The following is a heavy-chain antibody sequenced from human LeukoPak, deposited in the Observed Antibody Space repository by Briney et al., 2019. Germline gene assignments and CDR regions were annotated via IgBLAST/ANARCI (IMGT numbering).Heavy chain of an antibody. D-gene: IGHD6-19*01. V-gene: IGHV3-7*01. Sequence: GGSLRLSCAASGFTFSSYWMSWVRQAPGKGLEWVANIKQDGSVKYYVDSVKGRFTISRDNAKKSVYLQMNSLRAEDTAVYYCAREGYSSGKIDYWGQGTLVTVSS. J-gene: IGHJ4*02. CDR3: AREGYSSGKIDY. CDR1: GFTFSSYW. CDR2: IKQDGSVK.